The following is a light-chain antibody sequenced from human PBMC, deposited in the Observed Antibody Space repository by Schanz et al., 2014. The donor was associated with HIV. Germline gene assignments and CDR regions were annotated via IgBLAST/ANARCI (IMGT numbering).Light chain of an antibody. V-gene: IGLV1-51*01. J-gene: IGLJ2*01. CDR1: SYSIGNNF. Sequence: QSVLTQPPSVSAAPGQRVTISCSGHSYSIGNNFVSWFQQLPGTAPKLLIYDNYKRPSGIPDRFSGSKSGTSATLVIIGLQAGDEADYYCGTWDSTLSAVVFGGGTKLTVL. CDR3: GTWDSTLSAVV. CDR2: DNY.